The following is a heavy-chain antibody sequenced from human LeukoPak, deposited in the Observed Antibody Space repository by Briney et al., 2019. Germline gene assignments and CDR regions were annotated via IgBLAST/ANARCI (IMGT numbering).Heavy chain of an antibody. V-gene: IGHV3-30*18. CDR3: AKGGDGDYGGAFDI. Sequence: QAGGSLRLSCAASGFTFSSYGMHWVRQAPGKGLEWVAVISYDGSNKYYADSVKGRFTISRDNSKNTLYLQMNSLRAEDTAVYYCAKGGDGDYGGAFDIWGQGTMVTVSS. D-gene: IGHD4-17*01. J-gene: IGHJ3*02. CDR2: ISYDGSNK. CDR1: GFTFSSYG.